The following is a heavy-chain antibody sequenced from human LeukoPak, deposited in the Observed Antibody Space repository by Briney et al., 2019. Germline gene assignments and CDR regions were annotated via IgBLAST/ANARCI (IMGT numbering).Heavy chain of an antibody. CDR2: IYYSGST. V-gene: IGHV4-59*01. CDR1: GGSISSYY. Sequence: PSETLSLTCTVSGGSISSYYWSWLRQPPGKGLEWIGYIYYSGSTNYNPSLKSRVTISVDTSKNQFSLKLSSVTAADTAVYYCARDSRALLGKRDAFDIWGQGTMVTVSS. CDR3: ARDSRALLGKRDAFDI. J-gene: IGHJ3*02. D-gene: IGHD1-26*01.